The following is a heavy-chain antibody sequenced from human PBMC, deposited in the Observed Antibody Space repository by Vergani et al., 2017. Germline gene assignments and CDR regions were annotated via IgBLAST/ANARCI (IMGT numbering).Heavy chain of an antibody. D-gene: IGHD3-10*01. CDR2: INNDGHT. CDR3: AVRPRVNLVGGEIVTKRSLEY. Sequence: QVQLQQWGAGVVKPSGTLSLTCAVFGQSFSSFYWSWIRQPPGKGLEWIGEINNDGHTNYNPSLESRVTVSRDTAKNQFSLNLMSVTAAETAMYYCAVRPRVNLVGGEIVTKRSLEYWSQGSLVNVSS. J-gene: IGHJ4*02. CDR1: GQSFSSFY. V-gene: IGHV4-34*02.